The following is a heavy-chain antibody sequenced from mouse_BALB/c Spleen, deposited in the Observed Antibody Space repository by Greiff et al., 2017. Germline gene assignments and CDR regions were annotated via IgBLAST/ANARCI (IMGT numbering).Heavy chain of an antibody. V-gene: IGHV5-6-5*01. J-gene: IGHJ1*01. CDR2: ISSGGST. CDR3: ARGRCLYYDYDWYFDV. D-gene: IGHD2-4*01. CDR1: GFTFSSYA. Sequence: EVKLMESGGGLVKPGGSLKLSCAASGFTFSSYAMSWVRQTPEKRLEWVASISSGGSTYYPDSVKGRFTISRDNARNILYLQMSSLRSEDTAMYYCARGRCLYYDYDWYFDVWGAGTTVTVSS.